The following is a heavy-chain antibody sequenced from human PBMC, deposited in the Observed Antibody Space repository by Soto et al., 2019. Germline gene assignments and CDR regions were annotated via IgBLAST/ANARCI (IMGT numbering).Heavy chain of an antibody. J-gene: IGHJ5*02. D-gene: IGHD3-3*01. V-gene: IGHV4-34*01. CDR3: ARGRKYYDFWSGYGNWFDP. Sequence: LVLLSLNCAVYGGCFSGYYWSWFSQPPGKGLEWIGEINHGGSTNYNPSLQSRVTISVDTSKNQFSLKLSSVTAADTAVYYCARGRKYYDFWSGYGNWFDPWGQGTLVTVSS. CDR1: GGCFSGYY. CDR2: INHGGST.